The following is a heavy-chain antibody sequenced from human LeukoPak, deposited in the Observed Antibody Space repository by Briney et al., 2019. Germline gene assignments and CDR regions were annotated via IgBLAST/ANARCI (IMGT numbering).Heavy chain of an antibody. Sequence: GGSLRLPCTASGFTFGDYAMSWVRQAPGKGLEWVGFIRSKAYGGTTEYAASVKGRFTISRDDSKSIAYLQMNSLKTEDTAVYYYTSRMGYCSSTSCYTDISLDYWGQGTLVTVSS. J-gene: IGHJ4*02. D-gene: IGHD2-2*02. CDR3: TSRMGYCSSTSCYTDISLDY. V-gene: IGHV3-49*04. CDR1: GFTFGDYA. CDR2: IRSKAYGGTT.